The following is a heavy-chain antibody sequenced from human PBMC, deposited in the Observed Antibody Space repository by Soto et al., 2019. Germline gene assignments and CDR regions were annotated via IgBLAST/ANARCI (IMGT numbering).Heavy chain of an antibody. CDR2: FYYSGST. Sequence: SDTLSLTCPVPSDSFPCNTYSSVWICELPGQRLEWIGLFYYSGSTHYNPSLKSRLTVSVDTSKNQFSLKVSSVTAADTAVYYCVRLQGYCITTGCYGHYAIDAWGQGTTVT. D-gene: IGHD2-2*01. J-gene: IGHJ6*02. CDR1: SDSFPCNTYS. V-gene: IGHV4-39*01. CDR3: VRLQGYCITTGCYGHYAIDA.